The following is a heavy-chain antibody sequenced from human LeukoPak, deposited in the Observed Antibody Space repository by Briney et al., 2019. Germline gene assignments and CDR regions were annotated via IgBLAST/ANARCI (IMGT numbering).Heavy chain of an antibody. J-gene: IGHJ3*02. CDR2: IRYDGSDK. Sequence: GGSLRLSCTASGFTFGDYAMSWVRQAPGKGLEWVAVIRYDGSDKYHADSVKGRFTISRDNSKNMLCLQMNSLRAEDTAVYYCARESWFGESNTFDIWGQGTMVTVSS. D-gene: IGHD3-10*01. CDR1: GFTFGDYA. V-gene: IGHV3-30*07. CDR3: ARESWFGESNTFDI.